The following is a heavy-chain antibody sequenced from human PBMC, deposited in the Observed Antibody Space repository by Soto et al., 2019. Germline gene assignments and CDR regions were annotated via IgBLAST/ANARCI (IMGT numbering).Heavy chain of an antibody. V-gene: IGHV1-69*13. CDR1: GGTFSSYA. J-gene: IGHJ4*02. CDR2: IIPIFGTA. CDR3: ATDYDFWSGIGVYYFDY. Sequence: SVKVSCKASGGTFSSYAISWVRQAPGQGLEWMGGIIPIFGTANYAQKFQGRVTITADESTSTAYMELSSLRSEDTAVYYCATDYDFWSGIGVYYFDYWGQGTLVTVSS. D-gene: IGHD3-3*01.